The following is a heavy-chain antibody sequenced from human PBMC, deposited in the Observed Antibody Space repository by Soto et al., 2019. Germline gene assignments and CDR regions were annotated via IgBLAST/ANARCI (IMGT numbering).Heavy chain of an antibody. CDR3: ATPVTRGVDAFDI. CDR1: GFTFTSSA. V-gene: IGHV1-58*01. Sequence: GASVKVSCKASGFTFTSSAVQWVRQARGQRLEWIGWIVVGSGNTNYARKFQERVTITRDMSTSTAYMELSSLRSEDTAVYYCATPVTRGVDAFDIWGQGTMVTVSS. CDR2: IVVGSGNT. D-gene: IGHD2-21*02. J-gene: IGHJ3*02.